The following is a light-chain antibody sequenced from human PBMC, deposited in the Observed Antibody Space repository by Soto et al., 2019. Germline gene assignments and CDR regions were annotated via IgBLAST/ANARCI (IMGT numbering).Light chain of an antibody. V-gene: IGLV2-14*03. CDR3: SSYTSSSTVV. CDR1: SRDVGGYNY. Sequence: QSVLNQPASVSGSPGQSITISCTGTSRDVGGYNYVSWYQHHPGKAPKLIIYDVTNRPSGVSNRFSGSKSGNTASLTISGLQAEDEADYDCSSYTSSSTVVFGGGTKLTVL. CDR2: DVT. J-gene: IGLJ2*01.